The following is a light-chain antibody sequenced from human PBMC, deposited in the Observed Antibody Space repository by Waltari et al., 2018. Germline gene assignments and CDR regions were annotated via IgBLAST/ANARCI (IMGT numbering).Light chain of an antibody. CDR2: KTS. CDR3: QHYNSYSPWT. J-gene: IGKJ1*01. Sequence: DIQMTQSPSTLSASVGDRVTITCRASQSISDWLAWYQQKPGIAPELLIYKTSILESGVPSRFSGSGSGTEFTLTITSLQPDDFATYFCQHYNSYSPWTFGQGTKVEIK. V-gene: IGKV1-5*03. CDR1: QSISDW.